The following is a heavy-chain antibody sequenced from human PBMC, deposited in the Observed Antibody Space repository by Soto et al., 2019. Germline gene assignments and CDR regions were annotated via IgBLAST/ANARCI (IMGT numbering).Heavy chain of an antibody. Sequence: QVQLVQSGAEVKKPGASVKVSCKASGYTFTSYGISWVRQAPGQGLEWMGWSSGYNGNTNYAQKLQGRVTMTTDTSTSTAYMELRSMRSDDTAVYYCASDKGAYCGGDCYSTWFDPWGQGTLVTVSS. V-gene: IGHV1-18*01. D-gene: IGHD2-21*02. CDR1: GYTFTSYG. J-gene: IGHJ5*02. CDR3: ASDKGAYCGGDCYSTWFDP. CDR2: SSGYNGNT.